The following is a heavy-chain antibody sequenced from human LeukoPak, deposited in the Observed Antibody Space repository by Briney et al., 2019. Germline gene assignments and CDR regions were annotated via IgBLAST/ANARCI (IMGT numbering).Heavy chain of an antibody. Sequence: GGSLRLSCAASGFTFSSYSMNWVRQAPGKGLEWVSSISSSSSYIYYADSVKGRFTISRDNAKNSLYLQMNSLRAEDTAVYYCARASGYSGYDTPGDYYYYMDVWGKGTTVTVSS. CDR3: ARASGYSGYDTPGDYYYYMDV. CDR2: ISSSSSYI. CDR1: GFTFSSYS. J-gene: IGHJ6*03. V-gene: IGHV3-21*04. D-gene: IGHD5-12*01.